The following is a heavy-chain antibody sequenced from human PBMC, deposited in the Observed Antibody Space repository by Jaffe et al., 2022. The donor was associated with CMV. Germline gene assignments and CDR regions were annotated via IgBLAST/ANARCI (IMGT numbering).Heavy chain of an antibody. J-gene: IGHJ4*02. CDR1: GGSVSTYY. D-gene: IGHD2-21*01. Sequence: QVQLQESGPGLVKPSETLSLTCTVSGGSVSTYYWSWIRQPPGKGLEWIAYIYYSGSTDHNPSLKSRVTVSIDTSKNQFSLKLSSVTAADTAVYYCARHGPYARLFGYYFDYWGQGTLVTVSS. CDR2: IYYSGST. CDR3: ARHGPYARLFGYYFDY. V-gene: IGHV4-59*08.